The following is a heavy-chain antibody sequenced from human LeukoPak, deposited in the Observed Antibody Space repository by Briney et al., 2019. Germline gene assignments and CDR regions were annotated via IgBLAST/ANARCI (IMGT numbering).Heavy chain of an antibody. CDR2: IYYSGST. Sequence: SETLSLTCTVSGGSISSSSYYWGWIRQPPGKGLEWIGSIYYSGSTYYNPSLKSRVTISVDTSKNQFSLKLSSVTAADTAVYYCARATIFSGSYHDAFDIWGQGTMVTVSS. V-gene: IGHV4-39*07. CDR3: ARATIFSGSYHDAFDI. CDR1: GGSISSSSYY. J-gene: IGHJ3*02. D-gene: IGHD1-26*01.